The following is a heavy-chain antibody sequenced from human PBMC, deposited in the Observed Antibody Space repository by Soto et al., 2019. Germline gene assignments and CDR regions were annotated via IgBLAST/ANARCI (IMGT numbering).Heavy chain of an antibody. CDR2: INPNSGGT. CDR1: GYTFTGYY. D-gene: IGHD6-13*01. Sequence: ASVKVSCKASGYTFTGYYMHWVRQAPGQGLEWMGWINPNSGGTNYAQKFQGWVTMTRDTSISTAYMELSRLRSDDTAVYYCARDQLSGNAAAGPFYYYYYGMDVWGKGTTVTVSS. V-gene: IGHV1-2*04. CDR3: ARDQLSGNAAAGPFYYYYYGMDV. J-gene: IGHJ6*04.